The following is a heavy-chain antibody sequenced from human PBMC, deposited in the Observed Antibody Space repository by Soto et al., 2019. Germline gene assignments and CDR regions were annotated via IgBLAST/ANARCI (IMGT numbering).Heavy chain of an antibody. D-gene: IGHD3-3*01. CDR3: ARDVGPVTIFGEALSGYFDF. CDR2: IKDDGSER. J-gene: IGHJ4*02. CDR1: GFSFGSYW. V-gene: IGHV3-7*03. Sequence: LRLSCAVSGFSFGSYWMSWVRQAPGKGLEWLASIKDDGSERYYLDSVKGRFTISRDNAKDSLSLQMNSLRGEDTAFYYCARDVGPVTIFGEALSGYFDFWGQGTLVTVSS.